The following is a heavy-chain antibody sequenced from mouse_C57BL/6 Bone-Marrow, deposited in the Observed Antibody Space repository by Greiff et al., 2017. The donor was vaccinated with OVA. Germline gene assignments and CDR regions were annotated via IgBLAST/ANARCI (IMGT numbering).Heavy chain of an antibody. CDR3: VRHGDYDVVDY. Sequence: EVKLVESGGGLVQPKGSLKLSCAASGFSFNTYAMNWVRQAPGQGLEWVARIRSKSNNYATYSADSVKDRFTISRDDSESMLYLQMNNLKTEDTAMYYCVRHGDYDVVDYWGQGTTLTVSS. CDR1: GFSFNTYA. D-gene: IGHD2-4*01. J-gene: IGHJ2*01. V-gene: IGHV10-1*01. CDR2: IRSKSNNYAT.